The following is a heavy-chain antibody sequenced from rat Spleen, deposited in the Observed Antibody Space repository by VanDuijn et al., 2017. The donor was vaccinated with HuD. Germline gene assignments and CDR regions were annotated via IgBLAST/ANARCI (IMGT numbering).Heavy chain of an antibody. J-gene: IGHJ3*01. V-gene: IGHV5-25*01. CDR3: ATRDGGYPG. Sequence: EVRLVESGGGLVQPGRSMKLSCSASGFTFSNYDMAWVRQAPTKGLEWVASINFDGSGTYYRDSVKGRFTISRDNAKSTLYLQMDSLRSEDTAAYYCATRDGGYPGWGQGTLVTVSS. D-gene: IGHD1-11*01. CDR1: GFTFSNYD. CDR2: INFDGSGT.